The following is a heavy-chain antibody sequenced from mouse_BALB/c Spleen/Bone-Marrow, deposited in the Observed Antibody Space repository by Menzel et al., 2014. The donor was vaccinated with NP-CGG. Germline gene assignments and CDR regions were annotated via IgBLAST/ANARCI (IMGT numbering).Heavy chain of an antibody. CDR2: IYPGGGYT. D-gene: IGHD2-14*01. CDR1: GYTFTNYW. Sequence: QVHVKQSGAELVRPGTSVKISCKASGYTFTNYWLGWVKQRPGHGLEWIGDIYPGGGYTNYNEKFKGKATLTAGTSSSTAYMQLSSLTSEVSAVYFCAREVRRYFDVWGAGTTVTVSS. J-gene: IGHJ1*01. V-gene: IGHV1-63*02. CDR3: AREVRRYFDV.